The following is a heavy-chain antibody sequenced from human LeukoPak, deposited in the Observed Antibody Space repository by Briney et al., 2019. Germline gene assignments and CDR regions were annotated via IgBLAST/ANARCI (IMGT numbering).Heavy chain of an antibody. V-gene: IGHV4-34*01. J-gene: IGHJ4*02. D-gene: IGHD5-18*01. CDR1: GGSFSGYY. CDR2: INHSGST. CDR3: ARGRGYSYGFGSDY. Sequence: SETLSLTCAVYGGSFSGYYWSWIRQPPGKGLEWIGEINHSGSTNYNPSLKSRVTISVDTSKNQFSLKLSSVTAADTAVYYCARGRGYSYGFGSDYCGQGTLVTVSS.